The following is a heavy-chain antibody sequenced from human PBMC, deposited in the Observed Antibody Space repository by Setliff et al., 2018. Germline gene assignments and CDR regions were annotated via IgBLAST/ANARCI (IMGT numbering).Heavy chain of an antibody. CDR3: ARSLGYSSSSVDY. CDR2: IYYSGST. D-gene: IGHD6-6*01. J-gene: IGHJ4*02. CDR1: GGSISSYY. V-gene: IGHV4-59*08. Sequence: NPSETLSLTCTVSGGSISSYYWSWIRQPPGKGLEWIGYIYYSGSTNYNPSLKSRVTISVDTSKNQFSLKLSSVTAADTAVYYCARSLGYSSSSVDYWGQGTLVTV.